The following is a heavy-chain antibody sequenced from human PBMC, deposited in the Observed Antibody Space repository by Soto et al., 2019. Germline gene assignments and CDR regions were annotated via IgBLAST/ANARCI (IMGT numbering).Heavy chain of an antibody. CDR3: ARELTVVTGDAFDI. J-gene: IGHJ3*02. CDR2: ISYDGSNK. V-gene: IGHV3-30-3*01. Sequence: PGGSLRLSFAASGFTFSSYAMHWVRQAPGKGLEWVAVISYDGSNKYYADSVKGRFTISRDNSKNTLYLQMNSLRAEDTAVYYCARELTVVTGDAFDIWGQGTMVTGSS. D-gene: IGHD2-15*01. CDR1: GFTFSSYA.